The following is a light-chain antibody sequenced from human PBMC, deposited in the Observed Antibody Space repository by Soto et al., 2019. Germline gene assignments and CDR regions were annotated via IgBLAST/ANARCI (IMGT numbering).Light chain of an antibody. V-gene: IGKV1-39*01. CDR1: QSITNF. CDR3: QQSYSAPYT. Sequence: DIQMTQSPSSQSASVGDRVTITCRASQSITNFLNWYQQKPGKAPKILINGASTLQGGVPSRFRGSGSWTDFTPKIRSLQPEDFSTYYCQQSYSAPYTFVQGTKLEV. J-gene: IGKJ2*01. CDR2: GAS.